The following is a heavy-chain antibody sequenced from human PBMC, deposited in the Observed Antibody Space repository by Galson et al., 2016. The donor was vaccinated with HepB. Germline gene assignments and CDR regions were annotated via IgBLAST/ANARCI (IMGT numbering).Heavy chain of an antibody. CDR3: AREAKPYGDIDS. CDR1: GYTFSGFY. CDR2: INPNSGVT. J-gene: IGHJ4*02. Sequence: SVKVSCKASGYTFSGFYIHWVRPAPGQGLEWMGWINPNSGVTTYAQKFQGRVTMTRDTSISTVYMELSSLRSDDTAMYYCAREAKPYGDIDSWGQGTLVTVSS. D-gene: IGHD4-17*01. V-gene: IGHV1-2*02.